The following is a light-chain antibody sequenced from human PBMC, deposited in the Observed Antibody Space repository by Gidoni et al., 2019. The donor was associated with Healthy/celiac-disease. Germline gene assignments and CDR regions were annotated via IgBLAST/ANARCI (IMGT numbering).Light chain of an antibody. CDR3: MQALQTGWT. CDR2: LGS. J-gene: IGKJ1*01. CDR1: QSLLHRNGYNY. V-gene: IGKV2-28*01. Sequence: DIVMTQSPLSLPVTPGEPASISCRSSQSLLHRNGYNYLDWYLQKPGQSPQLLIYLGSNRASGVPDRFSGSGSGTDFTLKISRVEAEDVGVYYCMQALQTGWTFGQGTKVEIK.